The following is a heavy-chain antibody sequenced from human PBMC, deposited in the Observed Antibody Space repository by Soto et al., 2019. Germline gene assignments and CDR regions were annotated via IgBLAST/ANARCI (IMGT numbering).Heavy chain of an antibody. J-gene: IGHJ6*02. CDR2: ISWDSGTI. CDR3: AKDMRGRSSSSRYYYGMDV. D-gene: IGHD6-13*01. Sequence: GGSLRLSCAASGFPFDDFAMHWVWQAPGKGLEWVSGISWDSGTIVYVDSVKGRFTISRDNAKNSLYLQMNSLRAEDTALYYCAKDMRGRSSSSRYYYGMDVWGQGTTVTVSS. V-gene: IGHV3-9*01. CDR1: GFPFDDFA.